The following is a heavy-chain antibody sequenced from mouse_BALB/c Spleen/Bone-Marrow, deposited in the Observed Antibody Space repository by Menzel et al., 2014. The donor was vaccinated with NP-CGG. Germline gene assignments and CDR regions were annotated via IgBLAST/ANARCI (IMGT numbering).Heavy chain of an antibody. Sequence: EVMLVESGPGLVKPSQSLSLTCTVTGYSITSDYAWNWIRQFPGNTLEWMGYISYSGSTSYNPSLKSRISITRDTSKNQFFLQLNSVTAEDTATYYCARYDYDVGYFDYWGQGTTLTVSS. CDR2: ISYSGST. D-gene: IGHD2-4*01. V-gene: IGHV3-2*02. J-gene: IGHJ2*01. CDR1: GYSITSDYA. CDR3: ARYDYDVGYFDY.